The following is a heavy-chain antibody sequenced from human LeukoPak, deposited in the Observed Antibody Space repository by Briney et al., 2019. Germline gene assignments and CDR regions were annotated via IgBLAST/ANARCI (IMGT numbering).Heavy chain of an antibody. CDR3: ARSGYCSSTSCALYNWFDP. CDR2: ISADNGNT. D-gene: IGHD2-2*03. V-gene: IGHV1-18*01. CDR1: GGTFSSYA. Sequence: GSSVKVSCKASGGTFSSYAISWVRQAPGQGLEWMGWISADNGNTNYAQKLQGRVTMTTDTSTSTAYMELRSLRSDDTAVYYCARSGYCSSTSCALYNWFDPWGQGTLVTVSS. J-gene: IGHJ5*02.